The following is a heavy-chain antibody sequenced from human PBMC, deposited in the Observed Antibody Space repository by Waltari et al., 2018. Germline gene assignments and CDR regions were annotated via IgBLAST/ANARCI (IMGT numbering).Heavy chain of an antibody. J-gene: IGHJ5*02. CDR1: GYTFTGYY. Sequence: QVPLVQSGAEVKTPGASAKVSCQASGYTFTGYYLHWVRQAPGQGLEWMGRINPNSGGTNYAQKFQGRVTMTRDTSISTAYMELSRLRSDDTAVYYCARGVGETGITGTGWFDPWGQGTLVTVSS. CDR3: ARGVGETGITGTGWFDP. CDR2: INPNSGGT. D-gene: IGHD1-20*01. V-gene: IGHV1-2*06.